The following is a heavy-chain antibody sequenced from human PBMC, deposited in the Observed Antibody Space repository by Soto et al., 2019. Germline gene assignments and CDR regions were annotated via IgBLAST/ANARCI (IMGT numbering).Heavy chain of an antibody. CDR2: ISYDGSNK. CDR1: GFTFSSYG. V-gene: IGHV3-30*18. J-gene: IGHJ6*04. Sequence: GGSLRLSCAASGFTFSSYGMHWVRQAPGKGLEWVAVISYDGSNKYYADSVKGRFTISRDNSKNTLYLQMNSRRAEDTAVYYCAKDVHIVVVTAINYYGMDVWGKGSRVTVCS. CDR3: AKDVHIVVVTAINYYGMDV. D-gene: IGHD2-21*02.